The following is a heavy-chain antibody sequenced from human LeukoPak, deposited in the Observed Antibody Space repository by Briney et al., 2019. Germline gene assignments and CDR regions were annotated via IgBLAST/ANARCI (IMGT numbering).Heavy chain of an antibody. CDR2: ISSSGSTI. J-gene: IGHJ4*02. Sequence: PGGSLRLSCAASGFTFSDYYMSWIRQAPGKGLEWVSYISSSGSTIYYADSVKGRFTISRDNAKNSLYLQMNSLRAEDTAVYYCARAAGGAGSSSSLHLFDYWGQGTLVTVSS. D-gene: IGHD6-6*01. CDR1: GFTFSDYY. V-gene: IGHV3-11*01. CDR3: ARAAGGAGSSSSLHLFDY.